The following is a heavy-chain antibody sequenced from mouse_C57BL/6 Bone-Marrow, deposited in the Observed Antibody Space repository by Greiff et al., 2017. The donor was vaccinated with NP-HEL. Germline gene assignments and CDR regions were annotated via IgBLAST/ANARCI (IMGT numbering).Heavy chain of an antibody. CDR2: IYWDDDK. Sequence: QVTLKESGPGIVQPAQTLSLTCTVSGFSLSTSGMGVSWKRQPPGKGWEWMAHIYWDDDKCYNPSLKSRPTLSEDTSRNQVFLKITSVDTADTATYYCARLLQYYFDYWGQGTTLTVSS. CDR1: GFSLSTSGMG. V-gene: IGHV8-12*01. CDR3: ARLLQYYFDY. J-gene: IGHJ2*01. D-gene: IGHD1-1*01.